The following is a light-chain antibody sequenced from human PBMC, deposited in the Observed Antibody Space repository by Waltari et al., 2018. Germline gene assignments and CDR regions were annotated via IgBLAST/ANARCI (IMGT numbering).Light chain of an antibody. CDR3: AAWDDSLNGLYV. V-gene: IGLV1-44*01. CDR2: SNN. Sequence: QSVLTQPPSASGTPGQRVTISCSGSSSNIGSNTVTWYQQLPGTAPTLLIYSNNQRPSCVPDRFSGSKSGTSASLAISGLQSEDEADYYCAAWDDSLNGLYVFGTGTKVTVL. J-gene: IGLJ1*01. CDR1: SSNIGSNT.